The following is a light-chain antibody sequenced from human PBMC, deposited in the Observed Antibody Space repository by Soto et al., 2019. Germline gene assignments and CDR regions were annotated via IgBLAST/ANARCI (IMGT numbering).Light chain of an antibody. V-gene: IGKV1-5*03. CDR3: QQYNSYPWT. J-gene: IGKJ1*01. CDR2: KAS. Sequence: DIQMTQSPSILSASVGDRVTITCRASQSISIWLAWYQQKPGRAPNLLIYKASSLESGVPSRFSGSGSGTEFTLTISSLQPDDFATYYCQQYNSYPWTFGQGTKVEIK. CDR1: QSISIW.